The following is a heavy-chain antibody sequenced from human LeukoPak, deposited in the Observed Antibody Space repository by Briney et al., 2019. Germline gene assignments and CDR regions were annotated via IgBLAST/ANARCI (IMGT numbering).Heavy chain of an antibody. V-gene: IGHV4-39*07. CDR2: IYYSGST. CDR1: GGSISSSSYY. CDR3: ARVLATVTTFDY. J-gene: IGHJ4*02. Sequence: RASETLSLTCTVSGGSISSSSYYWGWIRQPPGKGLEWIGSIYYSGSTNYNPSLKSRVTISVDTSKNQFSLKLSSVTAADTAVYYCARVLATVTTFDYWGQGTLVTVSS. D-gene: IGHD4-11*01.